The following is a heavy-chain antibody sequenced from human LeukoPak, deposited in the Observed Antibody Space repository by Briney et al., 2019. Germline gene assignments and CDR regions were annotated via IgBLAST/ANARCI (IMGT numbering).Heavy chain of an antibody. CDR3: ATGGWLVENGY. D-gene: IGHD6-19*01. V-gene: IGHV3-23*01. CDR2: ISGSGSST. CDR1: GFTFSSYA. Sequence: GGSLRLSCAASGFTFSSYAMSWVRQAPGKGLEWVSAISGSGSSTYYADSVKGRFTISRDNSKNTLYLQMNSLRAEDTAVYYCATGGWLVENGYWGQGTLVTVSS. J-gene: IGHJ4*02.